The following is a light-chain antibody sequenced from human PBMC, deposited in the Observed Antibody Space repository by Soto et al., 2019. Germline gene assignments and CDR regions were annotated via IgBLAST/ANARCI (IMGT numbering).Light chain of an antibody. CDR1: QSVSSK. V-gene: IGKV3-15*01. Sequence: EIVMTQSPATLSVSPGDRATLSCRASQSVSSKLAWYQQKPGQAPRVLIYGASTMATGIPARFSGSGSGTEFTLTISSLQSEDFAVYYCQQYNDWPPTWTFGQGTRVEIK. J-gene: IGKJ1*01. CDR2: GAS. CDR3: QQYNDWPPTWT.